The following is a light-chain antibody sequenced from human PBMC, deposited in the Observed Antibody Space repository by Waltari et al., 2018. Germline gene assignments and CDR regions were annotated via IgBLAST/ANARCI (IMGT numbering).Light chain of an antibody. V-gene: IGKV1-39*01. CDR2: AAS. J-gene: IGKJ5*01. CDR3: QQSYSTPLT. CDR1: QSISSY. Sequence: DIQMTQSPSSLSASVGDRVTITCRASQSISSYLNWYQQKPGKAPKLLIYAASSLQRGVPSRFRGSGSGTDFTLTISSLQPEDVATYYCQQSYSTPLTVGQGTRLEIK.